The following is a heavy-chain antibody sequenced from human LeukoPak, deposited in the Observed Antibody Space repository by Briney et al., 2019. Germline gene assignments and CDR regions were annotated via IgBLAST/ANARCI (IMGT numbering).Heavy chain of an antibody. CDR1: GGSISSSNW. CDR3: ARGSIVGAFPIVYYYGMDV. CDR2: IYHSGST. Sequence: PSETLSLTCAVSGGSISSSNWWSWVRQPPGKGLEWIGEIYHSGSTNYNPSLKSRVTISVDKSKNQFSLKLSSVTAADTAVYYCARGSIVGAFPIVYYYGMDVWGQGTTVTVSS. V-gene: IGHV4-4*02. D-gene: IGHD1-26*01. J-gene: IGHJ6*02.